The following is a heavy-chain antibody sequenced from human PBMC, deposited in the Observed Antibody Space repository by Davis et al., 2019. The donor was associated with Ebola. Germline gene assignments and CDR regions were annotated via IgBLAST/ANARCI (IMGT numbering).Heavy chain of an antibody. CDR3: ARFRTVATGFDF. Sequence: MPSETLSLTCTVSGGSISSYYWSWIRQPPGKGLEWIGYIYYSGSTNYNPSLKSRVTISLDTFRNQLSLRLTSVTAADTAVYYCARFRTVATGFDFWGQGALVSVSS. D-gene: IGHD5-12*01. CDR1: GGSISSYY. V-gene: IGHV4-59*08. J-gene: IGHJ4*02. CDR2: IYYSGST.